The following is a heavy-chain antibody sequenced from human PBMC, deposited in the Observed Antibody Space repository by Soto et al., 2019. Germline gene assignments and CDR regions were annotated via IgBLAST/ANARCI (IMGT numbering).Heavy chain of an antibody. CDR2: ISAYNGNT. CDR1: GYTFTSYG. D-gene: IGHD1-26*01. J-gene: IGHJ6*02. V-gene: IGHV1-18*01. CDR3: AGVWDSGVPYYYYGMDV. Sequence: ASVKVSCKASGYTFTSYGISWVRQAPGQGLEWMGWISAYNGNTNYAQKLQGRVTMTTDTSTSTAYMELRSLRSDDTAVYYCAGVWDSGVPYYYYGMDVWGQGTTVTVSS.